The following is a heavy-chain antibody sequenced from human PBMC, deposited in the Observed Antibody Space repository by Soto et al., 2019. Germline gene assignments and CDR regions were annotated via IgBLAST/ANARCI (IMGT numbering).Heavy chain of an antibody. D-gene: IGHD5-12*01. CDR3: ARDRREWLRNWFDP. J-gene: IGHJ5*02. Sequence: SVKVSCKASGGTFSSYAISWVRQAPGQGLEWMGGIIPIFGTANYAQKFQGRVTITADESTSTAYMELSSLRSEDTAVYYCARDRREWLRNWFDPWGQGTLVTVSS. CDR2: IIPIFGTA. CDR1: GGTFSSYA. V-gene: IGHV1-69*13.